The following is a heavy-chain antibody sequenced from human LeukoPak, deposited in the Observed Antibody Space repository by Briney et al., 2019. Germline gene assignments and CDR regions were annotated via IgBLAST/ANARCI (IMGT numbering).Heavy chain of an antibody. Sequence: GGSLRLACAASGFILSNFSMSWVRQAPGKGLEWVSGIRASGGSTYYADFVKGWFTISRDKSKNTLYLQVNRLRVEDTAVYYCAKDWLAGPTEWGQGTLVTVSS. CDR2: IRASGGST. CDR1: GFILSNFS. J-gene: IGHJ4*02. D-gene: IGHD1-26*01. V-gene: IGHV3-23*01. CDR3: AKDWLAGPTE.